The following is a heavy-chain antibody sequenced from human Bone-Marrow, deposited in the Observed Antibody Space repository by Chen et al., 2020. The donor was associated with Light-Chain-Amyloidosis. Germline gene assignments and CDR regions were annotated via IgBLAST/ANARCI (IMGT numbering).Heavy chain of an antibody. Sequence: QVELQQWGAGLLKPSETLSLTCGIHNGAFGDDYWTWIRQPPGKGLQWIAEINHSGSANYNSSLMSRTTISVDQSKNQFSLRMIAVTAADTAVYYCARYEPHFSDSIISGYTAWGQGTSVTVSS. V-gene: IGHV4-34*01. CDR1: NGAFGDDY. CDR3: ARYEPHFSDSIISGYTA. D-gene: IGHD5-12*01. CDR2: INHSGSA. J-gene: IGHJ5*02.